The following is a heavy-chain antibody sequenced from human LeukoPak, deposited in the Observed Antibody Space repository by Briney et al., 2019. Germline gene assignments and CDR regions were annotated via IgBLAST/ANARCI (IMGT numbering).Heavy chain of an antibody. Sequence: ASVRVSCKASGYIFDRYDINWVRQATGKGLEWMGWMNPNTGNTGYAQKFQGRVNMTSDTPMTTAYMDLNSLKSDDTAVYYCVRARYSSAWFDSWGHGTLVIVSS. J-gene: IGHJ5*01. CDR1: GYIFDRYD. D-gene: IGHD6-25*01. CDR3: VRARYSSAWFDS. CDR2: MNPNTGNT. V-gene: IGHV1-8*01.